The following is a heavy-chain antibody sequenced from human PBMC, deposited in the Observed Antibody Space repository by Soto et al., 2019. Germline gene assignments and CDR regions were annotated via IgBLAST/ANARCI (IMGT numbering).Heavy chain of an antibody. CDR1: GYTFTSYA. CDR3: ARVPNYGDYPYYIDY. CDR2: INAGNGNT. J-gene: IGHJ4*02. D-gene: IGHD4-17*01. V-gene: IGHV1-3*01. Sequence: ASVKVSCKASGYTFTSYAMHWVRQAPGQRLEWMGWINAGNGNTKYSQKFQGRVTITRDTSASTAYMELSSLRSEDTAVYYCARVPNYGDYPYYIDYRGQGTLVTVSS.